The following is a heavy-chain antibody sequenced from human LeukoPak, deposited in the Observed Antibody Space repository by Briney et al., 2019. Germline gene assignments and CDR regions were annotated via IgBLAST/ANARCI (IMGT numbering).Heavy chain of an antibody. V-gene: IGHV3-48*01. CDR3: ARSENGEYDY. CDR1: GFTFETYN. CDR2: ISSGSFAK. Sequence: GGSLRLSCAASGFTFETYNMNWVRQAPGKGLEWISYISSGSFAKYYADSVKGRFTVSRDNARNSLNLQMNSLRADDTAVYYCARSENGEYDYWGPGTLVTVSS. J-gene: IGHJ4*02. D-gene: IGHD4-17*01.